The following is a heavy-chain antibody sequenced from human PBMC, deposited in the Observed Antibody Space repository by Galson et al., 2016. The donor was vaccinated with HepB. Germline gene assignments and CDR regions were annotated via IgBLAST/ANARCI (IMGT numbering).Heavy chain of an antibody. CDR3: AKGLIVGVTMGYGMDV. D-gene: IGHD1-26*01. V-gene: IGHV3-9*01. CDR1: GFTFDDYA. J-gene: IGHJ6*02. CDR2: ISWKSGSI. Sequence: SLRLSCAASGFTFDDYAMHWVRQAPGKGLEWISGISWKSGSIGYADSVKGRFTVSRDNAKNSLYLQMNSLRPEDTALYYCAKGLIVGVTMGYGMDVWGQGTTVIVSS.